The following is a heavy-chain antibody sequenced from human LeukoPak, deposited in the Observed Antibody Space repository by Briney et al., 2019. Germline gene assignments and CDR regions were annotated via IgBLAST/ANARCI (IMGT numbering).Heavy chain of an antibody. CDR2: MNPNSGNT. CDR1: GYTFTSHD. CDR3: ARGPNTYYDFWSGYYRGSYYYYYMDV. J-gene: IGHJ6*03. V-gene: IGHV1-8*03. Sequence: ASVKVSCKASGYTFTSHDINWVRQATGQGLEWMGWMNPNSGNTGYAQKFQGRVTITRNTSISTAYMELSSLRSEDTAVYYCARGPNTYYDFWSGYYRGSYYYYYMDVWGKGTTVTVSS. D-gene: IGHD3-3*01.